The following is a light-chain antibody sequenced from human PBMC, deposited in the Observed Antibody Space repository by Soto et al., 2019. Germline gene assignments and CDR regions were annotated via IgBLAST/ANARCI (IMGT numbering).Light chain of an antibody. CDR1: TNDVGGYDY. Sequence: QSALTQPASVSGSPRQSITISCTGTTNDVGGYDYVSWYQHHPGKAPKLIIYEVTIRPSGVSDRFSGSKSGNTASLTISGLQAEDEADYYCSSYTGGNPSYVFGTGTKVTVL. CDR2: EVT. J-gene: IGLJ1*01. V-gene: IGLV2-14*01. CDR3: SSYTGGNPSYV.